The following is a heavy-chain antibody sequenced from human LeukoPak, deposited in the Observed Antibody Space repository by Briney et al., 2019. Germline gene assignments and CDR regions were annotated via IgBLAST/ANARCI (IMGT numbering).Heavy chain of an antibody. Sequence: SETLSLTCAVYGGSFSGYYWSWVRQPPGKGLQWIGEINRSGSTNYGPSVKSRVTISVDTSKNQFSLKLSSMTAADTAVYYCARLRFLEWLFGPGRSYYFDYWGQGTLVTVSS. D-gene: IGHD3-3*01. CDR2: INRSGST. J-gene: IGHJ4*02. CDR3: ARLRFLEWLFGPGRSYYFDY. CDR1: GGSFSGYY. V-gene: IGHV4-34*01.